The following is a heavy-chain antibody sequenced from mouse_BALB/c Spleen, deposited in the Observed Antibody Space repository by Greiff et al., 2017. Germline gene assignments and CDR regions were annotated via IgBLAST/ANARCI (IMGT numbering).Heavy chain of an antibody. CDR3: AREEDYYGNPAWFAY. CDR2: INPSTGYT. Sequence: LLESGAELAKPGASVKMSCKASGYTFTSYWMHWVKQRPGQGLEWIGYINPSTGYTEYNQKFKDKATLTADKSSSTAYMQLSSLTSEDSAVYYCAREEDYYGNPAWFAYWGQGTLVTVSA. D-gene: IGHD2-1*01. J-gene: IGHJ3*01. CDR1: GYTFTSYW. V-gene: IGHV1-7*01.